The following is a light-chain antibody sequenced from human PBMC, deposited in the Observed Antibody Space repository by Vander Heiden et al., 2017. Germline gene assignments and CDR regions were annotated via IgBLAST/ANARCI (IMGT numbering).Light chain of an antibody. V-gene: IGLV2-14*03. CDR3: RAHTSSHTLV. CDR2: DVS. CDR1: SSDVGGYNY. J-gene: IGLJ3*02. Sequence: QHPPPQPAFVSGSPRQSITISCTGTSSDVGGYNYESWYQQRPGKDPKPMIYDVSTRPSVVSNRFSGSQSGNTASLTISGLQAEDEADYYCRAHTSSHTLVFGGGTKLTVL.